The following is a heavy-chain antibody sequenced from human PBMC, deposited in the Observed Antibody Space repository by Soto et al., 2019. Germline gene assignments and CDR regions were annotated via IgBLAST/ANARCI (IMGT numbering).Heavy chain of an antibody. Sequence: QVQLQEPGPGLLKPSQTLSLTCTVSGGSFSRGDYYWSWIPQPPGKGLRWIGYIYYRGSTYYNPSLKSRVTISVDTSKNQFSLKLSSVTAADTAVYYCARDLIEPGIAARPRWFDPWGKGTLVTVSS. J-gene: IGHJ5*02. D-gene: IGHD6-6*01. CDR1: GGSFSRGDYY. CDR3: ARDLIEPGIAARPRWFDP. CDR2: IYYRGST. V-gene: IGHV4-30-4*01.